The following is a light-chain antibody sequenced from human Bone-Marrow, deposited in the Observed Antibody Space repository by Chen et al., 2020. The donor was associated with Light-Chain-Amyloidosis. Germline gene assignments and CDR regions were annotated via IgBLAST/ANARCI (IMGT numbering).Light chain of an antibody. Sequence: IQITQSPSSLSASVGDRVTITCQASQAISNSLNWYQQKPGKAPKLLIYDASSLETGVPSRFSGTGSGTHFTFTISNLQPEDIATYYCQHFDDLLMFTFGQGTKLDMK. CDR2: DAS. V-gene: IGKV1-33*01. CDR3: QHFDDLLMFT. J-gene: IGKJ2*01. CDR1: QAISNS.